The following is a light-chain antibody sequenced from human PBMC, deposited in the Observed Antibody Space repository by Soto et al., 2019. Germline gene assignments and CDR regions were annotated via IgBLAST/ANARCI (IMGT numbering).Light chain of an antibody. CDR2: DAS. CDR3: QQYNSYSPYT. V-gene: IGKV1-5*01. Sequence: DIEMTQSPSTLSASVGDRVTITCRASQSVSRWLAWYQQKPGKAPKVLIYDASSLESGVPSRFSGNGSGTEFTLTISSLQPDDIATYYCQQYNSYSPYTFGQGTKLDIK. CDR1: QSVSRW. J-gene: IGKJ2*01.